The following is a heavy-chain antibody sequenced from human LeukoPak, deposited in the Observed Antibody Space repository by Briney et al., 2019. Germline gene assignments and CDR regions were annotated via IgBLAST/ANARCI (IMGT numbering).Heavy chain of an antibody. D-gene: IGHD6-19*01. CDR3: ARIAVAGDY. J-gene: IGHJ4*02. V-gene: IGHV3-21*01. Sequence: SSETLSLTCNVSGGSISSHYWSWIRQPPGKGLEWVSSISSSSSYIYYADSVKGRFTISRDNAKNSLYLQMNSLRAEDTAVYYCARIAVAGDYWGQGTLVTVSS. CDR2: ISSSSSYI. CDR1: GGSISSHY.